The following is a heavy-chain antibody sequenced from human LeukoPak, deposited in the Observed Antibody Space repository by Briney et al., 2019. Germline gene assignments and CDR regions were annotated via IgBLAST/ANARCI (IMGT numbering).Heavy chain of an antibody. V-gene: IGHV4-39*07. J-gene: IGHJ6*03. Sequence: SETLSLTCTVSGDSISSSSYYWGWIRQPPGKGLEWIGSIFYSGSTYYNPSLKSRVTISVDTSKNQFSLKLSSVTAADTAVYYCARVHRGFPAGYYHYMDVWGKGTTVTVSS. CDR3: ARVHRGFPAGYYHYMDV. CDR1: GDSISSSSYY. D-gene: IGHD1-26*01. CDR2: IFYSGST.